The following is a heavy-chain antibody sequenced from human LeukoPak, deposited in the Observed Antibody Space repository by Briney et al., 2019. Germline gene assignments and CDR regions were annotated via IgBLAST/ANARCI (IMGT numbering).Heavy chain of an antibody. Sequence: QPGGSLRLSCAASGFPFSSYAMNWVRQAPGKGLEWVSVIAGSDGFTQYADSVKGRFTISRDNSKNTVYLQMNRLRVEDTALYYRVRSLGYWGQGTLVTVSS. CDR2: IAGSDGFT. CDR3: VRSLGY. J-gene: IGHJ4*02. CDR1: GFPFSSYA. V-gene: IGHV3-23*01.